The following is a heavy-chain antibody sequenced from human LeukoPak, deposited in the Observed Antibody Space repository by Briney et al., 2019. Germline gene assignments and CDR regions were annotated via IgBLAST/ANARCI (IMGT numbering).Heavy chain of an antibody. V-gene: IGHV4-30-2*01. J-gene: IGHJ5*02. CDR3: ARASQWLGSRWFDP. CDR1: GGSISSGGYS. Sequence: SQTLSLTCAVSGGSISSGGYSWSWIRQPPGKGLEWIGYIYHSGSTYYNPSLKSRVTKSVDRSKNQFSLKLSSVTAADTAVYYCARASQWLGSRWFDPWGQGTLVTVSS. D-gene: IGHD6-19*01. CDR2: IYHSGST.